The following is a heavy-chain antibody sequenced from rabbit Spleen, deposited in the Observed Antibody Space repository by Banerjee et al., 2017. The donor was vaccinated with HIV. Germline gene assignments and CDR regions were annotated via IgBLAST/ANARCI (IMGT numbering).Heavy chain of an antibody. CDR1: GIDFSSNYY. V-gene: IGHV1S40*01. CDR2: IDTGSSGFT. CDR3: ARDSGTSFSSYGMDL. Sequence: QSLEESGGDLVKPGASLTLTCTASGIDFSSNYYMYWVRQAPGKGLEWIACIDTGSSGFTYFASWAKGRFTISKTSSTTVTLQMTSLTAADTATYFCARDSGTSFSSYGMDLWGQGTLVTVS. D-gene: IGHD8-1*01. J-gene: IGHJ6*01.